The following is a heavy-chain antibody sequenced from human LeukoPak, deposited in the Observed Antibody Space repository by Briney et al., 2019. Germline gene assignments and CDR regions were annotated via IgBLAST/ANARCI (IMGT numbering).Heavy chain of an antibody. J-gene: IGHJ6*03. CDR2: INLNSGGT. CDR3: ARVPSIAAAPYYMDV. Sequence: GASVKVCCKASGYTFTGYYMHWVRQAPGQGLEWMGRINLNSGGTNYAQKFQGRVTMTRDTSISTAYMELSRLRSDDTAVYYCARVPSIAAAPYYMDVWGKGTTVTVSS. CDR1: GYTFTGYY. D-gene: IGHD6-13*01. V-gene: IGHV1-2*06.